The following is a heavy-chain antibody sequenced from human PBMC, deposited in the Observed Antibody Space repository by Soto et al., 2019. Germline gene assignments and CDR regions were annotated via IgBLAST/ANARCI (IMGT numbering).Heavy chain of an antibody. CDR2: IYYSGST. CDR1: GGSISSCGYY. Sequence: TLARTCTVAGGSISSCGYYWSWIRGHPVKVLEWIGYIYYSGSTYYNPSLKSRVTISVYTCKNQLSLKLSSVTAADTAVYYCEARGLAAAVYNWFDTWGQGILVTVSS. J-gene: IGHJ5*02. D-gene: IGHD6-13*01. V-gene: IGHV4-31*03. CDR3: EARGLAAAVYNWFDT.